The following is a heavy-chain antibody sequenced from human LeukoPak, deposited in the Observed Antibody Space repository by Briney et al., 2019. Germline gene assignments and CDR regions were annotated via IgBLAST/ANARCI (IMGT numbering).Heavy chain of an antibody. CDR1: GGSFSGYY. J-gene: IGHJ6*03. V-gene: IGHV4-34*01. D-gene: IGHD5-12*01. CDR2: INHSGST. CDR3: ARDKGGYDYYYYYYMDV. Sequence: PSETLSLTCAVYGGSFSGYYWSWIRQPPGKGLEWIGEINHSGSTNYNPSLKSRVTISVDTSKNQFSLKLSSVTAADTAVYYCARDKGGYDYYYYYYMDVWGKGTTVTISS.